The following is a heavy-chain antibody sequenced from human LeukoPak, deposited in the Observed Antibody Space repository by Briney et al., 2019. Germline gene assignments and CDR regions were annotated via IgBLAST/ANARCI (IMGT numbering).Heavy chain of an antibody. V-gene: IGHV3-23*01. Sequence: GGSLRLSCAASGFTFRDAAMTWVRQAPGKGLEWVSLISSSGANAYYADSVKGRFTISRDNSKNTLYLQMNNLRGEDTAEYYCAKAPSVYYYYGMDVWGQGTTVTVSS. J-gene: IGHJ6*02. CDR3: AKAPSVYYYYGMDV. CDR2: ISSSGANA. CDR1: GFTFRDAA.